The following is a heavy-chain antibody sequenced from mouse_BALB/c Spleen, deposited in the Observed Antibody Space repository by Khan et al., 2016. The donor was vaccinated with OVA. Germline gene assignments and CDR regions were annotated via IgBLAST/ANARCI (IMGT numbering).Heavy chain of an antibody. D-gene: IGHD2-13*01. CDR3: ARGDYGDPFAY. V-gene: IGHV5-4*02. CDR1: GFTFSDYY. CDR2: ISDGGSYT. J-gene: IGHJ3*01. Sequence: EVQLLETGGGLVKPGGSLKLSCAASGFTFSDYYMYWVRQTPEKRLEWVATISDGGSYTYYPDSVKGRFTISRDDAKNNLYLQMSSLKSEDTAMYYCARGDYGDPFAYWGQGTLVTISA.